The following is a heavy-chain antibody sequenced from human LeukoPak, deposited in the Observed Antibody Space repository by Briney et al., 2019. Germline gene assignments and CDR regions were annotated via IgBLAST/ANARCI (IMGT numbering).Heavy chain of an antibody. CDR1: GFTVSSNY. CDR3: ASQSGDGYNRAFDI. V-gene: IGHV3-53*01. J-gene: IGHJ3*02. Sequence: PGGSLRLSCAASGFTVSSNYMSWVRQAPGKGLEWVSVIYSGGSTYYADSVKGRFTISRDNSKNTLYLQMNSLRAEDTAVYYCASQSGDGYNRAFDIWGQGTMVTVSS. CDR2: IYSGGST. D-gene: IGHD5-12*01.